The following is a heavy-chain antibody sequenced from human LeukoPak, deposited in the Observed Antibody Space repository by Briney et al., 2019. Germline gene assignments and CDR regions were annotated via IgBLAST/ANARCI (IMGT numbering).Heavy chain of an antibody. CDR3: AKGRFMITFGGVIVIPPFDY. J-gene: IGHJ4*02. V-gene: IGHV4-34*01. Sequence: SETLSLTCAVYGGSFSGYYWSWIRQPPEKGLEWIGEINHSGSTNYNPSLKSRVTISVDTSKNQFSLKLSSVTAADTAVYYCAKGRFMITFGGVIVIPPFDYWGQGTLVTVSS. CDR2: INHSGST. D-gene: IGHD3-16*02. CDR1: GGSFSGYY.